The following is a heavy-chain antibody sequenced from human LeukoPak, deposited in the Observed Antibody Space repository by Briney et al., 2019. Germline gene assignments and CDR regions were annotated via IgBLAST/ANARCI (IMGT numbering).Heavy chain of an antibody. V-gene: IGHV4-31*03. CDR1: GGSISSGGYY. Sequence: SETLSLTCTVSGGSISSGGYYWSWIRQHPGKGLEWIGYIYYSGITYYNPSLKSRVTISVDTSKNQFSLKLSSVTAADTAVYYCAREAHPRHLNYYGSGTQPYYMDVWGKGTTVTVSS. CDR2: IYYSGIT. D-gene: IGHD3-10*01. CDR3: AREAHPRHLNYYGSGTQPYYMDV. J-gene: IGHJ6*03.